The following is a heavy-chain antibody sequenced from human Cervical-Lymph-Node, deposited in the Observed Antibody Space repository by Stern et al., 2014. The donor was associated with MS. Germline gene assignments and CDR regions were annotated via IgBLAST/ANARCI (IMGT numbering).Heavy chain of an antibody. J-gene: IGHJ4*02. V-gene: IGHV3-33*01. CDR2: IYYDGSKK. Sequence: VQLVESGGGVVQPGRSLRLSCAASGFSFSNYAIHWVRQAPGKGLEWVAVIYYDGSKKYYADSVKGRFTISRDNSKNPVFLQMNSLRAEDTAVYYCARDQVWVTMIRGPDYWGQGTLVTVSS. D-gene: IGHD3-10*01. CDR3: ARDQVWVTMIRGPDY. CDR1: GFSFSNYA.